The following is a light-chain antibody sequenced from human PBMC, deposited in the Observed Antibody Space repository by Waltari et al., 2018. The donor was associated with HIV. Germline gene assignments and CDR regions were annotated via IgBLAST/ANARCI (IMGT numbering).Light chain of an antibody. V-gene: IGLV1-44*01. CDR3: AAWDDSLNGWV. J-gene: IGLJ3*02. CDR2: SNN. CDR1: SSNIGSNT. Sequence: QSVLTHPPSASGTPGQRVTISCSGSSSNIGSNTVNWYQQLPGTAPKLLIYSNNQRPSGVPDRFSGSNSGTSASLAISGLQSEDEADYYCAAWDDSLNGWVFGGGTKLTVL.